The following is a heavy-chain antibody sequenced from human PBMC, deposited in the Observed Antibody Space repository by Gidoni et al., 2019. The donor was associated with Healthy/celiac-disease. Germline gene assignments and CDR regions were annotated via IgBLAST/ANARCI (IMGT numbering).Heavy chain of an antibody. D-gene: IGHD3-3*01. Sequence: QVQLQQWGAGLLKPSETLSLTCAVYGGSFSGYYWSWIRQPPGKGLEWIGKINHSGSTNYNPSLKSRVTISVDTSKNQFSLKLSSVTAADTAVYYCARAATIFGVVIPGVDWGQGTLVTVSS. J-gene: IGHJ4*02. CDR2: INHSGST. V-gene: IGHV4-34*01. CDR3: ARAATIFGVVIPGVD. CDR1: GGSFSGYY.